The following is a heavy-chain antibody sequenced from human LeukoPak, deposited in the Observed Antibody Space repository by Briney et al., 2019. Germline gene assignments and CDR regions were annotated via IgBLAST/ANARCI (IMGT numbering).Heavy chain of an antibody. CDR3: ARGIADYGDYGGYYYYMDV. CDR1: GFTFSSYW. V-gene: IGHV3-7*03. Sequence: GGSLRLSCAASGFTFSSYWMSWVRQAPGKGLEWVANIKQDGSEKYYVDSVKGRFTISRDNAKNSLYLQMNSLRAEDTALYYCARGIADYGDYGGYYYYMDVWGKGTTVTVSS. CDR2: IKQDGSEK. D-gene: IGHD4-17*01. J-gene: IGHJ6*03.